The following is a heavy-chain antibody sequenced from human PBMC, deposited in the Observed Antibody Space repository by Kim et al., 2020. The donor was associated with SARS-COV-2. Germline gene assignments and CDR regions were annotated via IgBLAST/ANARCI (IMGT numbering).Heavy chain of an antibody. D-gene: IGHD3-10*01. J-gene: IGHJ4*02. CDR1: GYSFTNYW. Sequence: GESLKISCQSSGYSFTNYWIGWVRQMPGKGLEWMGIIYPGDSDTVYSPSFQGQVTISADESISTAYLQWSSLKVSDTAVYYCMTGEYFFDYWGQGTLVTV. CDR2: IYPGDSDT. CDR3: MTGEYFFDY. V-gene: IGHV5-51*01.